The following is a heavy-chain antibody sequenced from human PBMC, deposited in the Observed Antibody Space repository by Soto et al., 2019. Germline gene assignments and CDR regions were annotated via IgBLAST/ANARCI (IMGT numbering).Heavy chain of an antibody. V-gene: IGHV1-69*13. J-gene: IGHJ5*02. CDR1: GVTFSSYA. CDR3: ARGRDIGYYDSSGYYSDWFDP. D-gene: IGHD3-22*01. CDR2: IIPIFGTA. Sequence: GASVKVSCKASGVTFSSYAISWVRQAPGQGLEWMGGIIPIFGTANYAQKFQGRVTITADESTSTAYMELSSLRSEDTAVYYCARGRDIGYYDSSGYYSDWFDPWGQGTLVTVSS.